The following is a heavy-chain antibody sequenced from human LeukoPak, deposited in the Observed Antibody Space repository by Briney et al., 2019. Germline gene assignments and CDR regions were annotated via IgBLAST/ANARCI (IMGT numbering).Heavy chain of an antibody. CDR3: ARGAGYSSAGTAFDY. CDR1: GFTFSSYG. V-gene: IGHV3-33*01. Sequence: GGSLRLSCAASGFTFSSYGMHWVRQAPGKGLEWVAVIWYDGSNKYYADSVKGRFTISRDNSKNTLYLQMNGLRAEDTAVYYCARGAGYSSAGTAFDYWGQGTLVTVSS. CDR2: IWYDGSNK. D-gene: IGHD6-25*01. J-gene: IGHJ4*02.